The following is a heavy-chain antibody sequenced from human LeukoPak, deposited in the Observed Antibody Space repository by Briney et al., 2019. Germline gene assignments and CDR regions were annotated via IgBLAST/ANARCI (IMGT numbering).Heavy chain of an antibody. D-gene: IGHD6-19*01. CDR2: ISWNSGSI. J-gene: IGHJ2*01. CDR3: AKDKIAVAGHWYFDL. Sequence: GGSLRLSCAASGFTFDDYAMHWVRQAPGKGLEWVSVISWNSGSIGYADSVKGRFTISRDNAKNSLYLQMNSLRAEDTALYYCAKDKIAVAGHWYFDLWGRGTLVTVSS. V-gene: IGHV3-9*01. CDR1: GFTFDDYA.